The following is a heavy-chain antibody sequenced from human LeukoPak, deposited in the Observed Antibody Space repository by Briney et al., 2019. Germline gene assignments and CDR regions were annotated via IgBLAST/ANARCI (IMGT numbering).Heavy chain of an antibody. D-gene: IGHD3-16*01. V-gene: IGHV3-21*01. CDR1: RFTFSTYC. Sequence: GGSLRLSCAASRFTFSTYCMHWVRQAPGKGLECVSSISCSSSYISYADSVKGRFTISRDNAKNSLYLQMNSLRAEDTAVYYRARGRGDWFDPWGQGTLVTVSS. CDR3: ARGRGDWFDP. J-gene: IGHJ5*02. CDR2: ISCSSSYI.